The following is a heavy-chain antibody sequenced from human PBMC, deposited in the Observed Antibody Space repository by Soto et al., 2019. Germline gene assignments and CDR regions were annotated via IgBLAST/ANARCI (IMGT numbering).Heavy chain of an antibody. D-gene: IGHD3-10*01. J-gene: IGHJ5*02. CDR2: IYYSGST. V-gene: IGHV4-59*12. CDR1: GGSISSYY. CDR3: AREEVAYYGSGSYNWFDP. Sequence: PSETLSLTCTVSGGSISSYYWSWIRQPPGKGLEWIGSIYYSGSTYYNPSLESRVTISVDTSKNQFSLKLSSVTAADTAVYYCAREEVAYYGSGSYNWFDPWGQGTLVTVSS.